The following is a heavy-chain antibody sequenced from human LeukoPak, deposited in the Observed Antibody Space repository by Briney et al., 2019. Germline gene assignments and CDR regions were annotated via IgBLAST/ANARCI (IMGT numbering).Heavy chain of an antibody. CDR2: IIPISGTT. D-gene: IGHD3-22*01. J-gene: IGHJ3*02. CDR1: GGGFSSFA. V-gene: IGHV1-69*13. CDR3: ARVVVVITNDISDI. Sequence: SVTVSCKTFGGGFSSFAITWVRQAPGQGLEWMGGIIPISGTTKYAQKFQGRVTITADESTSTAYMELSSLRSEDTAMYYCARVVVVITNDISDIWGQGTMVIVSS.